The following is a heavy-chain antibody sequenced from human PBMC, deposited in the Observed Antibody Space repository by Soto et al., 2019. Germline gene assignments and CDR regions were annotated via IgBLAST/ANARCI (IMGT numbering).Heavy chain of an antibody. Sequence: ASVKVSCKASGYTFTSYYMHWVRQAPGQGLEWMGIINPSGGSTSYAQKFQGRVTMTRDTSTSTVYMELSSLRSEDTAVYYCARSFMVGATNPDAFDIWGQGTMVTVS. D-gene: IGHD1-26*01. CDR2: INPSGGST. CDR3: ARSFMVGATNPDAFDI. CDR1: GYTFTSYY. J-gene: IGHJ3*02. V-gene: IGHV1-46*01.